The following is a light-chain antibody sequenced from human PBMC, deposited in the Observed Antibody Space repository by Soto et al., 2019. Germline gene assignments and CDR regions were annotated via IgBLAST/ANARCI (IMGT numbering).Light chain of an antibody. CDR1: QSVSNN. V-gene: IGKV3-15*01. Sequence: EIVMTQSPATLSVSPGERVTLSCRASQSVSNNLAWYQHKPGQAPRLLIYGASTRATGIPARFSGSGSGTGFTLTISSLQSEDFAIYYCHQYNNLPPYTFGQGTKLEIK. CDR3: HQYNNLPPYT. CDR2: GAS. J-gene: IGKJ2*01.